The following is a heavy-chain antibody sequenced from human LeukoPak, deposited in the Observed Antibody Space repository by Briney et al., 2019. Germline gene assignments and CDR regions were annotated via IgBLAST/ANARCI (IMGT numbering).Heavy chain of an antibody. D-gene: IGHD5-18*01. CDR3: ARVPTKYSYDAY. Sequence: SETLSLTCAVYGGSFSGYYWSWIRQPPGKGLEWIGEINHSGSTNYNPSLKSRVTISVDTSKNQLSLKLSSVTAADTAVYYCARVPTKYSYDAYWGQGTLVTVSS. CDR2: INHSGST. CDR1: GGSFSGYY. J-gene: IGHJ4*02. V-gene: IGHV4-34*01.